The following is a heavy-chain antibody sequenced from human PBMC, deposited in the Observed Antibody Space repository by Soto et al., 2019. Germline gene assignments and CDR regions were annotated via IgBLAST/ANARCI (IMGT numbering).Heavy chain of an antibody. CDR1: GDSVSSNSAA. J-gene: IGHJ4*02. Sequence: KQSQTLSLTCAISGDSVSSNSAAWNWIRQSPSRGLEWLGRTYYRSKWYNDYAVSVKSRITINPDTSKNQFSLQLNSVTPEDTAVYYCARVLYYDFWSGYYYFDYWGQGTLVTVSS. D-gene: IGHD3-3*01. V-gene: IGHV6-1*01. CDR2: TYYRSKWYN. CDR3: ARVLYYDFWSGYYYFDY.